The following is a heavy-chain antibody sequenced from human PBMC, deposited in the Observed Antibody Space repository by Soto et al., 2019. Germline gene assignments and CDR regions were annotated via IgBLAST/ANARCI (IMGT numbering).Heavy chain of an antibody. D-gene: IGHD3-16*01. V-gene: IGHV3-21*01. CDR1: GFTFSSYS. Sequence: EVQLVESGGGLVKPGGSLRLSCAASGFTFSSYSMNWVRQAPGKGLEWVSSISSSSSYIYYADSVKGRFTISRDNAKNSLYLQMNSLRAEDTAVYYCARDYYDYIWGDIRPGVLDYCGQGTLVTVSS. CDR3: ARDYYDYIWGDIRPGVLDY. J-gene: IGHJ4*02. CDR2: ISSSSSYI.